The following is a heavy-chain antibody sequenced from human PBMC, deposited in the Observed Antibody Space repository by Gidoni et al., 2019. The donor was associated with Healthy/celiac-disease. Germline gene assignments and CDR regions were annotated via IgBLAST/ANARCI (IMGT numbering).Heavy chain of an antibody. CDR2: INPSGGST. Sequence: QVQLVQSGAEVKKPGASVKVSCKASGYTFTSYYMHWLRQAPGQGLEWMGIINPSGGSTSYAQKFQGRVTMTRDTSTSTVYMELSSLRSEDTAVYYCASTVGDIVVVVAASNPPYYYGMDVWGQGTTVTVSS. CDR3: ASTVGDIVVVVAASNPPYYYGMDV. V-gene: IGHV1-46*01. J-gene: IGHJ6*02. D-gene: IGHD2-15*01. CDR1: GYTFTSYY.